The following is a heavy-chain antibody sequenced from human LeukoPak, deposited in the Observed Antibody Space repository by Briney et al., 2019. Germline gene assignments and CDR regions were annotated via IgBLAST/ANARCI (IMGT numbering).Heavy chain of an antibody. CDR2: ISSSGSTI. D-gene: IGHD5-24*01. Sequence: PGGSLRLSCAASGFTFSSYEMNWVRQAPGKGLEWVSYISSSGSTIYYADSVKGRFTISRDNAKNSLYLQMNSLRAEDTAVYYCARGRDGYNFNHYWGQGTLVTVSS. V-gene: IGHV3-48*03. CDR3: ARGRDGYNFNHY. CDR1: GFTFSSYE. J-gene: IGHJ4*02.